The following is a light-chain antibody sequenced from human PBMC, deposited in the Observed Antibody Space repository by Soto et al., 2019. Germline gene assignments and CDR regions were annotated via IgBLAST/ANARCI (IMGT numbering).Light chain of an antibody. V-gene: IGLV2-14*01. CDR1: SSDVGGYNY. CDR3: SSYTSSSTLGV. J-gene: IGLJ1*01. Sequence: QSALTQPASVSGSPGQSITISCTGTSSDVGGYNYVSWYQQHPGKAPKLMIYYVSNRPSGVSNRFSGSKSGNTASLTTSGLQAEDEADYYCSSYTSSSTLGVFGTGTKLTVL. CDR2: YVS.